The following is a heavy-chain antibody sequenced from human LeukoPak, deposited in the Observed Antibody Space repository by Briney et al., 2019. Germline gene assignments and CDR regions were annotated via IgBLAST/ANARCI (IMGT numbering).Heavy chain of an antibody. J-gene: IGHJ4*02. CDR3: ARHSGDLRFLEWLLDY. Sequence: KPSETLSLTCAVSGYSISSGYYWGWIGQPPGKGLEWIGSIYHSGSTYYNPSLKSRVTISVDTSKNQFSLKLSSVTAADTAVYYCARHSGDLRFLEWLLDYWGQGTLVTVSS. CDR1: GYSISSGYY. V-gene: IGHV4-38-2*01. D-gene: IGHD3-3*01. CDR2: IYHSGST.